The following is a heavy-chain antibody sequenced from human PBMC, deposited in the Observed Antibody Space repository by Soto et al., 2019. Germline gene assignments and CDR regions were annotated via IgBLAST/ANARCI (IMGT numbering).Heavy chain of an antibody. Sequence: QVQLQESGPGLVKPSQTLSLTCTVSGGSISSGGYYWSWIRQHPGKGLEWIGYIYYSGSTYYNPSLKSRDTISVDTSKNQLSLKLSSVTAADTAVYYCARDNWSHYYGMDVWGQGTTVTVSS. CDR2: IYYSGST. D-gene: IGHD1-20*01. CDR1: GGSISSGGYY. CDR3: ARDNWSHYYGMDV. J-gene: IGHJ6*02. V-gene: IGHV4-31*03.